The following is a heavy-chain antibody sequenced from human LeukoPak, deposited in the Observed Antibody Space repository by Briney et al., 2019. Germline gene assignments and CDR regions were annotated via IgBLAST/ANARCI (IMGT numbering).Heavy chain of an antibody. Sequence: KPSETLSLTCSVSGGSISSYYWSWIRQPPGKGLEWIGYIYYSGRTNYNPSLKSRVTISVDTSKNQFSLTLSSVTAADTAVYYCARLYGDCFDYWGQGTLVTVSS. CDR2: IYYSGRT. CDR1: GGSISSYY. D-gene: IGHD4-17*01. V-gene: IGHV4-59*01. J-gene: IGHJ4*02. CDR3: ARLYGDCFDY.